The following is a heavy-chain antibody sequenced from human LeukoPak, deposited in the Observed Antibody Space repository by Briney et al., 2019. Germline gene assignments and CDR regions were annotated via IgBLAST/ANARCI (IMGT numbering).Heavy chain of an antibody. V-gene: IGHV5-51*01. CDR3: ARHFTGGDGFDI. Sequence: GESLKTSDKGSGYTFRTYWIGWVRQMPGKGLEWMGIIYPDDSSTRYNPSFQGQVTFSADKSINTAYLLWSSLEAADTAMYYCARHFTGGDGFDIWGQGTKVIVSS. D-gene: IGHD1-26*01. CDR2: IYPDDSST. J-gene: IGHJ3*02. CDR1: GYTFRTYW.